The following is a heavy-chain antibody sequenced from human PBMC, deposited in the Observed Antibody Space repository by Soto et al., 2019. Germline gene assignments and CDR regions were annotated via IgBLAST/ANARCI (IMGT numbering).Heavy chain of an antibody. V-gene: IGHV3-23*01. CDR1: EFTFRSYA. D-gene: IGHD3-22*01. Sequence: EVQLLESGGGLIEPGGSLRLSCAVSEFTFRSYAMSWFRQAPGEGLGWVSAIIDIGDITYYADSVKGRFTISRDNSKNTLFLQMDSLSPEDTAVYFCAKDYRSDSSGVLDYWGQGTLVTVSS. CDR2: IIDIGDIT. CDR3: AKDYRSDSSGVLDY. J-gene: IGHJ4*02.